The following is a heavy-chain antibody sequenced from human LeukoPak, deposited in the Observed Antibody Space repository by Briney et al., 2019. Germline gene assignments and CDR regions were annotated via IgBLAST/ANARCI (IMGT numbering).Heavy chain of an antibody. CDR3: AGGPEDYSSDY. V-gene: IGHV3-72*01. J-gene: IGHJ4*02. CDR2: TRNKANSYTT. D-gene: IGHD2-15*01. CDR1: GFTFSDHY. Sequence: GGSLRLSCAASGFTFSDHYMDWVRQAPGKGLEWVGRTRNKANSYTTEYAASVKGRFTISRDDSKNSLYLQMNSLKTEDTAVYYCAGGPEDYSSDYWGQGTLVTVSS.